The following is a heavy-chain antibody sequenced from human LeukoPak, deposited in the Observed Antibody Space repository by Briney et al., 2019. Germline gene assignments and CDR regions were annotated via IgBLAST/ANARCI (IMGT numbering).Heavy chain of an antibody. CDR2: IYHSGST. D-gene: IGHD2-2*01. CDR1: GGSISSSNW. Sequence: SETLSLTCAVSGGSISSSNWWSWVRQPPGKGLEWIGEIYHSGSTNYNPSLKSRATISVDKSKNQFSLKMSSVTAADTAVYYCARIMGRGYCSSTSCRGDWFDPWGQGTLVTVSS. V-gene: IGHV4-4*02. CDR3: ARIMGRGYCSSTSCRGDWFDP. J-gene: IGHJ5*02.